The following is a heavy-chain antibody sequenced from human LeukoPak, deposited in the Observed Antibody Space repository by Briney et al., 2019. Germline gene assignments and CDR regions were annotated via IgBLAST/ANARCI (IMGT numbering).Heavy chain of an antibody. V-gene: IGHV4-61*02. D-gene: IGHD3-22*01. Sequence: PSQTLPLTCTVSGGSISSVSYYGSWIRKPAGKGLEGIVRIYTSGSTHDNPSLKSRVPISVDTPKHQLALNLGSVSAADAAVYACARDGYPKVGRYYYYYYMDVWGKGTTVTVSS. CDR1: GGSISSVSYY. CDR3: ARDGYPKVGRYYYYYYMDV. CDR2: IYTSGST. J-gene: IGHJ6*03.